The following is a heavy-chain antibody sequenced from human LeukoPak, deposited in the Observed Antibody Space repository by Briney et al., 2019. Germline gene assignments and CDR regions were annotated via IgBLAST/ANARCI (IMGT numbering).Heavy chain of an antibody. Sequence: GGSLRLSCAASGFTFSRYGMHWVRQAPGKGLEWVAVISYDGSNKYYADSVKGRFTISRDNSKNTLYLQMNSLRAEDTAVYYCAKSGGGYSSGWFYWGQGTLVTVSS. CDR3: AKSGGGYSSGWFY. V-gene: IGHV3-30*18. D-gene: IGHD6-19*01. CDR1: GFTFSRYG. CDR2: ISYDGSNK. J-gene: IGHJ4*02.